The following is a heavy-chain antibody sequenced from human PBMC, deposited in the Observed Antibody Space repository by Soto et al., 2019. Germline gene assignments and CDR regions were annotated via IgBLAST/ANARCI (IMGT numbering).Heavy chain of an antibody. CDR2: FIYGGPT. J-gene: IGHJ4*01. CDR1: GDTITNSIYS. D-gene: IGHD2-8*02. Sequence: SETLSLTCSVSGDTITNSIYSWGWIRQSPVKGLVWIGSFIYGGPTYYSLSLESRVSISADTSTNQFSLRLNSVTAADTAIYFCARLTAKPSLVAYSVVADWGHGALVTVSS. V-gene: IGHV4-39*01. CDR3: ARLTAKPSLVAYSVVAD.